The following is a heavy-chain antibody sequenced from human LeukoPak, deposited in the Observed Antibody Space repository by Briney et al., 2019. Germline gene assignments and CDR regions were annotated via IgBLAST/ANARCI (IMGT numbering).Heavy chain of an antibody. J-gene: IGHJ3*02. D-gene: IGHD2-2*01. Sequence: PGGSLRLSCAASGFTFSSYSMNWVRQAPGKGLEWVSSISSSSSYIYYADSVKGRFTISRDNAKNSLYLQMNSLRAEDTAVYYCARDGSVGVPAAMFAFDIWGQGTMVTVSS. CDR1: GFTFSSYS. CDR3: ARDGSVGVPAAMFAFDI. V-gene: IGHV3-21*01. CDR2: ISSSSSYI.